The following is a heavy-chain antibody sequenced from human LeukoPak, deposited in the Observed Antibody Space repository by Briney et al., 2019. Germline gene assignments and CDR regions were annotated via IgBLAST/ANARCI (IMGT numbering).Heavy chain of an antibody. CDR3: ARATRTLEGGPPADYYYYGMDV. D-gene: IGHD2-15*01. V-gene: IGHV3-30-3*01. CDR1: GFTFSSYA. CDR2: ISYDGSNK. Sequence: GRSLRLSCAASGFTFSSYAMHWVRQAPGKGLEWVAVISYDGSNKYYADSVKGRFTISRDNSKNTLYLQMNSLRAEDTAVYYCARATRTLEGGPPADYYYYGMDVWGQGTTVTVS. J-gene: IGHJ6*02.